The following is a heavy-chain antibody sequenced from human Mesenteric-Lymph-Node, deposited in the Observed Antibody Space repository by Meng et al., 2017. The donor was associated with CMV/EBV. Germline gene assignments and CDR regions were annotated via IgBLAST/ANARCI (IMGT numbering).Heavy chain of an antibody. Sequence: SLPCTVSGGSISSGDYYWSWIRQPPGKGLEWIGEINHSGSTNYNPSLKSRVTISVDTSKNQFSLKLTSVTAADTAVYYCARGRTVNTWGRGTLVTVSS. CDR1: GGSISSGDYY. J-gene: IGHJ5*02. CDR2: INHSGST. CDR3: ARGRTVNT. D-gene: IGHD1/OR15-1a*01. V-gene: IGHV4-39*07.